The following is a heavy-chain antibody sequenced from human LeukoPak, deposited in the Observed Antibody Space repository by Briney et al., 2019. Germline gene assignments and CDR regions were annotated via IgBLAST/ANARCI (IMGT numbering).Heavy chain of an antibody. V-gene: IGHV3-7*01. Sequence: GGSLRLSCAASEFSFSNFAMAWVRQTPGKGLEWVTNIRQDGSEKWYLDSVKGRFSISRDNAKNSLYLQMNSLRAEDTAIYYCARAVNFAFDFWGQGTAVTVSS. D-gene: IGHD1-20*01. J-gene: IGHJ3*01. CDR1: EFSFSNFA. CDR3: ARAVNFAFDF. CDR2: IRQDGSEK.